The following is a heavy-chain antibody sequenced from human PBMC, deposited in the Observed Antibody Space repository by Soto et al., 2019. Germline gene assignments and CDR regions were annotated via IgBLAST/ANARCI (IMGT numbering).Heavy chain of an antibody. CDR1: GFTFDDYA. Sequence: GGSLRLSCAASGFTFDDYAMHWVRQAPGKGLEWVSGISWNSGSIGYADSVKGRFTISRDNAKNSLYLQMNSLRAEDTALYYCAKDSATGGLWWLVAAFDIWGQGTMVTVSS. V-gene: IGHV3-9*01. CDR2: ISWNSGSI. CDR3: AKDSATGGLWWLVAAFDI. D-gene: IGHD6-19*01. J-gene: IGHJ3*02.